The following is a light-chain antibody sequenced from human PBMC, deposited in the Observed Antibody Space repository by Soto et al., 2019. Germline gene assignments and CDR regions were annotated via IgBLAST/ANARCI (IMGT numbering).Light chain of an antibody. CDR3: QQRSIWHSWT. Sequence: MVLTLSTANLSLVPGARSTLRRRSSQSVSNFLAWYQHKSGQAPRLLIYDASVRATGVPARFSGSGSGTDFSITISSLEPEDFVIYYCQQRSIWHSWTFGQGTKVDI. CDR1: QSVSNF. V-gene: IGKV3D-11*02. J-gene: IGKJ1*01. CDR2: DAS.